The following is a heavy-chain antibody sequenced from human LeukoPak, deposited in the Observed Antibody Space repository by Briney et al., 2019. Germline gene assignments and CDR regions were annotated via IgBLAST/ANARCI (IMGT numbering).Heavy chain of an antibody. CDR1: GFTVSSNY. D-gene: IGHD5-12*01. CDR3: ARARDYIVVDF. CDR2: LYSAGNT. Sequence: PGGSLRLSCAASGFTVSSNYMNWVRPAPGKGLEWVSILYSAGNTYYADSVKGRFTISRDNSKNTLFLQMDSLRPEDTAVYYCARARDYIVVDFWGQGTLVTVSS. V-gene: IGHV3-66*02. J-gene: IGHJ4*02.